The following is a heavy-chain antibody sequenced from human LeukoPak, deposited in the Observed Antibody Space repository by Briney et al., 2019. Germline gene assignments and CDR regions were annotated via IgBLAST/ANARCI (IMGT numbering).Heavy chain of an antibody. J-gene: IGHJ6*03. CDR2: IYYSGST. V-gene: IGHV4-39*07. CDR1: GGSISSYY. Sequence: SETLSLTCTVSGGSISSYYWSWIRQPPGKGLEWIGSIYYSGSTYYNPSLKSRVTISVDTSKNQFSLKLSSVTAADTAVYYCARVSSGGYSYGTYYYYMDVWGKGTTVTVSS. CDR3: ARVSSGGYSYGTYYYYMDV. D-gene: IGHD5-18*01.